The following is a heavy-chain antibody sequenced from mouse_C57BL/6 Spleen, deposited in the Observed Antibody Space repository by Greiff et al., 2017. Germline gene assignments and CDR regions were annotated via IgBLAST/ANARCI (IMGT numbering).Heavy chain of an antibody. J-gene: IGHJ3*01. D-gene: IGHD2-3*01. Sequence: QVQLQQSGPELVKPGASVKISCKASGYAFSSSWMNWVKQRPGKGLEWIGRIYPGDGDTNYNGKFKGQATLTADKSASTAYMQLSSLTSEDSAVYFCARLPIYDGYYPPWFAYWGQGTLVTVSA. V-gene: IGHV1-82*01. CDR1: GYAFSSSW. CDR2: IYPGDGDT. CDR3: ARLPIYDGYYPPWFAY.